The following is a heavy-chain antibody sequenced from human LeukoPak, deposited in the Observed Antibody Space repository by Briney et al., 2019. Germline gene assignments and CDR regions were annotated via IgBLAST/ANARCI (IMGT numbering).Heavy chain of an antibody. D-gene: IGHD3-10*01. CDR3: ARRGGSGSYYSIGY. Sequence: SSQPLSLTCTVSGGSISSGGYYWSWIRQHPGKGLEWIGYIYYSGSTYYNPSLKSRVTISVDTSKNQFSLKLSSVTAADTAVYYCARRGGSGSYYSIGYWGQGTLVTLSS. CDR1: GGSISSGGYY. J-gene: IGHJ4*02. V-gene: IGHV4-31*03. CDR2: IYYSGST.